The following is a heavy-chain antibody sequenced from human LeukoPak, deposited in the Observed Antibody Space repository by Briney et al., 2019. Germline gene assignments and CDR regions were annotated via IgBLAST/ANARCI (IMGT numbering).Heavy chain of an antibody. Sequence: GGSLRLSCAASGFTFSSYWMSWVRQAPGKGLEWVANIKQDGSEKYYVDSVKGRFTISRDNAKNSLYLQMNSLRAEDAAVYYCARYCSSTSSDTTPFDSWGQGTLVTVSS. J-gene: IGHJ4*02. V-gene: IGHV3-7*01. CDR3: ARYCSSTSSDTTPFDS. CDR1: GFTFSSYW. D-gene: IGHD2-2*01. CDR2: IKQDGSEK.